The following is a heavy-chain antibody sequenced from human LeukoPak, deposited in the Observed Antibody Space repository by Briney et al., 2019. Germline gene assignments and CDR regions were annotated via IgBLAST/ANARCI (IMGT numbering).Heavy chain of an antibody. CDR2: IIPMFGTT. D-gene: IGHD2-21*02. J-gene: IGHJ6*02. Sequence: ASVKVSCKASEGTFSSYPISWVRQAPGQGLAWMGGIIPMFGTTNYALKFQGRFTITADESTSTAYMELSSLRSEDTAVYYCARDPQRAGDLAYYYYGMDVWGQGTTVTVSS. CDR3: ARDPQRAGDLAYYYYGMDV. V-gene: IGHV1-69*13. CDR1: EGTFSSYP.